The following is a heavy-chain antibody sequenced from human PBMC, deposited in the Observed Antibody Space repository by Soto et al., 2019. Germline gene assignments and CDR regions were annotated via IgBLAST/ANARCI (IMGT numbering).Heavy chain of an antibody. Sequence: QVQLVQSGAEVRKPGSSVKVSCKISGGTFTNYVISWLRQAPGQGLEWMGGLTPIFGAANLARKFQGRVTITADESTSTVNMELSSLTSEDTAVYYCARGRSSPNFDPWGQGTLVAVSS. CDR2: LTPIFGAA. CDR3: ARGRSSPNFDP. V-gene: IGHV1-69*01. D-gene: IGHD6-6*01. CDR1: GGTFTNYV. J-gene: IGHJ5*02.